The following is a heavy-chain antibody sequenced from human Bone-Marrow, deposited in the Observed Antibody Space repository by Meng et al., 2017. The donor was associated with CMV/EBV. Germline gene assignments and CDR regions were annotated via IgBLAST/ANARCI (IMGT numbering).Heavy chain of an antibody. Sequence: ASVKVSCKASGYTFTDYYMHWVRQAPGQGLEWMGWINPNSGGTNYAQKFRGRVTMTRHTSISTAYMELSRLRSDDTAVYYCARDPVVPAALDYWGQGKLVTVYS. J-gene: IGHJ4*02. CDR3: ARDPVVPAALDY. D-gene: IGHD2-2*01. CDR2: INPNSGGT. CDR1: GYTFTDYY. V-gene: IGHV1-2*02.